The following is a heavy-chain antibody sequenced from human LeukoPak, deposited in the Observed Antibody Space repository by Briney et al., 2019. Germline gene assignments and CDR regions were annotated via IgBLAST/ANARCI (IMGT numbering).Heavy chain of an antibody. J-gene: IGHJ6*03. CDR3: ARTTMVRGTYYMDV. D-gene: IGHD3-10*01. V-gene: IGHV4-59*01. Sequence: PSETLSLTCTVPGGSISSYYWSWIRQPPGKGLEWIGYIYYSGSTNYNPSLKSRVTISVDTSKNQFSLKLSSVTAADTAVYYCARTTMVRGTYYMDVWGKGTTVTISS. CDR1: GGSISSYY. CDR2: IYYSGST.